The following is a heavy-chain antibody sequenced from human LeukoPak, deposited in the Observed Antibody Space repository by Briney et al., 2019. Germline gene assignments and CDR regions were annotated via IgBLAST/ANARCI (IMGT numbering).Heavy chain of an antibody. CDR3: ARGFCSGGSCWYDFDYMDV. CDR2: IGSSGSTI. CDR1: GFTFSTYE. V-gene: IGHV3-48*03. D-gene: IGHD2-15*01. Sequence: QTGGSLRLSCEASGFTFSTYEMNWVRQTPGKGLEWVSCIGSSGSTIYYADSVKGRFTISRDNAENSLYLQMNSLRVEDTAVYYCARGFCSGGSCWYDFDYMDVWGKGTTVSVSS. J-gene: IGHJ6*03.